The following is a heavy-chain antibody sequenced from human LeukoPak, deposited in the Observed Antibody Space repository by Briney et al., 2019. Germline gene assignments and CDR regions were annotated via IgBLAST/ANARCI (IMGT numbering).Heavy chain of an antibody. Sequence: PSETLSLTCAVYGGSFSGYYWSWIRQPPGKGLEWIGEINHSGSTNCNPSLKSRVTISVDTSKNQFSLKLSSVTAADTAVYCCARRTTYFGWRPSESPSCFDYWGQGTLVTVSS. J-gene: IGHJ4*02. CDR2: INHSGST. CDR1: GGSFSGYY. D-gene: IGHD3-9*01. CDR3: ARRTTYFGWRPSESPSCFDY. V-gene: IGHV4-34*01.